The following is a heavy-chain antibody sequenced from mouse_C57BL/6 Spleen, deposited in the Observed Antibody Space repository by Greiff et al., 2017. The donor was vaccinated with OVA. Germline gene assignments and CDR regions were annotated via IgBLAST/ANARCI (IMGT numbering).Heavy chain of an antibody. Sequence: VKLVESGPGLVQPSQSLSITCTVSGFSLTSYGVHWVRQSPGKGLEWLGVIWSGGSTDYNAAFISRLSISKDNSKSQVFFKMNSLQADDTAIYYCARGPERFITTEGFAYWGQGTLVTVSA. CDR3: ARGPERFITTEGFAY. V-gene: IGHV2-2*01. J-gene: IGHJ3*01. CDR2: IWSGGST. D-gene: IGHD1-1*01. CDR1: GFSLTSYG.